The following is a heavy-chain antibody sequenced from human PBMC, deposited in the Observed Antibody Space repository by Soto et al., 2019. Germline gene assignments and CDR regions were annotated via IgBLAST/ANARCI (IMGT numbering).Heavy chain of an antibody. J-gene: IGHJ6*02. D-gene: IGHD1-26*01. CDR3: AREVGHMDV. V-gene: IGHV1-18*04. Sequence: SVKVSCKAAGYTFTTYGINWVRQAPGQGLEWMGWVSPYNGDTNYAQRVQGRVTMTTDTSTKTAYMELRSLRSDDTAVYYCAREVGHMDVWGQGTTVTVYS. CDR1: GYTFTTYG. CDR2: VSPYNGDT.